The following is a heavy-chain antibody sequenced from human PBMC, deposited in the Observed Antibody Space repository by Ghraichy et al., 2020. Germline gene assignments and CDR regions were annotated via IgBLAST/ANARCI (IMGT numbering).Heavy chain of an antibody. V-gene: IGHV3-7*01. CDR2: IQQDGSEK. CDR1: GFPFSTYW. J-gene: IGHJ4*02. Sequence: WGSLRLSCATSGFPFSTYWMNWVRQAPGKGLEWLANIQQDGSEKNYVDSVKGRFTISRDNAKNTLYLQMNSLRVEDTAIYYCYSAVSEFWGQGTLVTVSS. CDR3: YSAVSEF. D-gene: IGHD2-21*01.